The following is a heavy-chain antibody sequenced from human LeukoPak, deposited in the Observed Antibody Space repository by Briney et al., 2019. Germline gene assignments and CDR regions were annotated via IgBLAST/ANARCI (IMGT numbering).Heavy chain of an antibody. CDR2: IRSKAYGGTT. CDR1: GFTFGDYA. Sequence: GGSLRLSCTASGFTFGDYAMSWFRQAPGKGLEWVGFIRSKAYGGTTEYAASVKGRFTISRDDSKSIAYLQMNSLKTEDTAVYYCTSAYCGGVCYWADYWGQGTLVTVSS. J-gene: IGHJ4*02. D-gene: IGHD2-21*02. V-gene: IGHV3-49*03. CDR3: TSAYCGGVCYWADY.